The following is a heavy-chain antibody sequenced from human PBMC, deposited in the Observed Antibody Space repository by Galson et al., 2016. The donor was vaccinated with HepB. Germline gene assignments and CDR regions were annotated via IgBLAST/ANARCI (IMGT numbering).Heavy chain of an antibody. V-gene: IGHV1-46*01. D-gene: IGHD1-26*01. CDR1: GYSFTNYY. Sequence: SVKVSCKASGYSFTNYYIHWLRRAPGEGLEWVGIINPSGGSTGYAQKFQGRVTMTRVTSTSIVYMDLTSLRSEDTAVYYYARDRGYYSHFDSWGQGTLVTVSS. J-gene: IGHJ4*02. CDR2: INPSGGST. CDR3: ARDRGYYSHFDS.